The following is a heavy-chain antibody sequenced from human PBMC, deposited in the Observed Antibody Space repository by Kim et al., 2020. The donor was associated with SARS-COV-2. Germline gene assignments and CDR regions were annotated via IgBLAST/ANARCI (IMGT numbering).Heavy chain of an antibody. Sequence: GRFTISSDNAKNSLYLQMNSLRAEDTAVYYCARDPTYDSSGYFATWGMDVWGQGTTVTVSS. CDR3: ARDPTYDSSGYFATWGMDV. J-gene: IGHJ6*02. D-gene: IGHD3-22*01. V-gene: IGHV3-11*04.